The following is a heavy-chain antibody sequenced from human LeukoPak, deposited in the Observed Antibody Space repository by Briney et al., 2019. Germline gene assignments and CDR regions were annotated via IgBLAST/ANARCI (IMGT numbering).Heavy chain of an antibody. V-gene: IGHV4-34*01. J-gene: IGHJ5*02. CDR3: ARHYIISKWLVHKNWFDP. Sequence: GSLRLSCAASGFTVSSNYMTWVRQPPGKGLEWIGEINHSGSTNYNPSLKSRVTISVDTSKNQFSLKLSSVTAADTAVYYCARHYIISKWLVHKNWFDPWGQGTLVTVSS. CDR1: GFTVSSNY. CDR2: INHSGST. D-gene: IGHD6-19*01.